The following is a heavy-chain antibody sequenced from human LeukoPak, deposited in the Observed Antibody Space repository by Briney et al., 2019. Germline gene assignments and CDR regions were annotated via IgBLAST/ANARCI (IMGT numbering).Heavy chain of an antibody. J-gene: IGHJ5*02. CDR2: INPNSGGT. CDR1: GYTFTGYY. V-gene: IGHV1-2*02. CDR3: ARAQEPFWSGYYLNWFDP. D-gene: IGHD3-3*01. Sequence: GASVKVSCKASGYTFTGYYMHWVRQAPGQGLEWMGWINPNSGGTNYAQKFQGRVTMTRDTSISTAYMELSRLRSDDTAVYYCARAQEPFWSGYYLNWFDPWGQGTLVTVSS.